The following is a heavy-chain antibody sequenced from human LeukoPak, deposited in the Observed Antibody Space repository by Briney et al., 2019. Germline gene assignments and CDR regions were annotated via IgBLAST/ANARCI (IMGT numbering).Heavy chain of an antibody. V-gene: IGHV1-46*01. J-gene: IGHJ4*02. Sequence: ASVKVSCKASGYTFISYYMHWVRQAPGQGLEWMGIINPSGGSTSYAQKFQGRVTMTRDTSTSTVYMELSSLRSEDTAVYYCARGANYCTNGVCSLFYWGQGTLVTVSS. CDR2: INPSGGST. CDR3: ARGANYCTNGVCSLFY. D-gene: IGHD2-8*01. CDR1: GYTFISYY.